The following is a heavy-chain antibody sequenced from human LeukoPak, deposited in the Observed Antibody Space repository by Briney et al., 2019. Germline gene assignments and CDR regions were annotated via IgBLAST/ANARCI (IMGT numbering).Heavy chain of an antibody. Sequence: SETLSLTCTVSGYSISSGYYWGWIRQPPGKGLEWIGSIYHSGSTYYNPSLKSRVTISVDTSENQFSLKLSSVTAADTAVYYCARAHLVGTTVFDYWGQGTLVTVSS. CDR1: GYSISSGYY. CDR2: IYHSGST. D-gene: IGHD1-1*01. V-gene: IGHV4-38-2*02. CDR3: ARAHLVGTTVFDY. J-gene: IGHJ4*02.